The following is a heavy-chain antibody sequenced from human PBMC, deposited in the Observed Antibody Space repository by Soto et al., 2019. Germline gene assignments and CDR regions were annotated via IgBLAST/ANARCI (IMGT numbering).Heavy chain of an antibody. CDR1: GGSISSGDYY. J-gene: IGHJ5*02. Sequence: QVQLQESGPGLVKPSQTLSLTCTVSGGSISSGDYYWSWIRQPPGKGLEWIGYIYYSGSTYYNPSLKSRVTISVDTSKNQFSLKLSSVTAADTAVYYCARGGCSGGSCYPRDWFDPWGQGTLVTVSS. CDR2: IYYSGST. V-gene: IGHV4-30-4*01. D-gene: IGHD2-15*01. CDR3: ARGGCSGGSCYPRDWFDP.